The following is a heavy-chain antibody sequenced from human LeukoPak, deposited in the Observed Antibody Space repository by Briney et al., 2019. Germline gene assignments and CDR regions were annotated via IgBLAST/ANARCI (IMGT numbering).Heavy chain of an antibody. Sequence: SETLSLTCTVSGGSISSSSYYWGWIRQPPGKGLEWIGSIYYSGSTYYNPSLKSRVTISVGTSKNQFSLKLSSVTAADTAVYYCAREGPPYGDHYFDYWGQGTLVTVSS. CDR2: IYYSGST. D-gene: IGHD4-17*01. V-gene: IGHV4-39*07. J-gene: IGHJ4*02. CDR1: GGSISSSSYY. CDR3: AREGPPYGDHYFDY.